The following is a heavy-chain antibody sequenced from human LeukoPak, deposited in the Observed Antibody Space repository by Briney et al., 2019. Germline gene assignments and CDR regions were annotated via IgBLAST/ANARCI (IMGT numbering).Heavy chain of an antibody. V-gene: IGHV3-33*01. CDR3: TRDMYSTSLDY. Sequence: GGSLRLSCAASGFTFNTYGMHWVRQAPGKGLEWVAVMWYDGGNIYYADSVRGRFTISRDNSNNTVYLQMNSLRAEDTAVYYCTRDMYSTSLDYWGPGKLVTVSS. CDR1: GFTFNTYG. D-gene: IGHD2-2*01. CDR2: MWYDGGNI. J-gene: IGHJ4*02.